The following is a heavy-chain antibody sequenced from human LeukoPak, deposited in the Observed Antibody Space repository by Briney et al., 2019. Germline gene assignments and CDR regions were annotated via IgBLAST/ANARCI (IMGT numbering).Heavy chain of an antibody. CDR1: GGSFSGYY. V-gene: IGHV4-34*01. CDR2: INHSGST. CDR3: ARGAHYYDILTGYPRPQYYFDY. Sequence: SETLSLTCAVYGGSFSGYYWSWIRQPPGKGLEWIGEINHSGSTNYNPSLKSRVTISVDTSKNQFSLKLSSVTAADTAVYYCARGAHYYDILTGYPRPQYYFDYWGQGTLVTVS. D-gene: IGHD3-9*01. J-gene: IGHJ4*02.